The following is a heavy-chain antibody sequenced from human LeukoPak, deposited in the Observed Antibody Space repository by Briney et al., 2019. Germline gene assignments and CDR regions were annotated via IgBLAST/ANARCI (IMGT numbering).Heavy chain of an antibody. J-gene: IGHJ6*04. V-gene: IGHV3-33*01. CDR2: IWYDGSNK. Sequence: GGSLRLSCAASGFTFSSYGMHWVRQAPGKGLEWVAVIWYDGSNKYYADSVTGRFTISRDNSKNTLYLQMNSLRAEDTAVYYCARENAGIAVARTYYYYYGMDVWGKGTTVTVSS. CDR1: GFTFSSYG. D-gene: IGHD6-19*01. CDR3: ARENAGIAVARTYYYYYGMDV.